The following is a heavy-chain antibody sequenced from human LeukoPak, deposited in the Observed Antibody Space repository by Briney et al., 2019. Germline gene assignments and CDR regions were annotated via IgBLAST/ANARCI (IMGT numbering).Heavy chain of an antibody. J-gene: IGHJ4*02. CDR1: GFTFSSYA. Sequence: PGGSLRLSCAASGFTFSSYAMSWVRQAPGKGLEWVSAISGGGGSTYYADSVKGRFTISRDNSKNTLNLQMNSLRAEDTAVYYCAKHYYGSGSYDYWGQGTLVTVSS. D-gene: IGHD3-10*01. CDR2: ISGGGGST. CDR3: AKHYYGSGSYDY. V-gene: IGHV3-23*01.